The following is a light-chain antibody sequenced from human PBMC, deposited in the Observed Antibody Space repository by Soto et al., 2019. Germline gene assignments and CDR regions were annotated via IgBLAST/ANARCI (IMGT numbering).Light chain of an antibody. J-gene: IGKJ1*01. CDR3: HQYYSTFQT. V-gene: IGKV4-1*01. CDR1: QSVLYSSDNKNY. CDR2: WAS. Sequence: DIVMTQSPDSVAVSLGERATMNCKSSQSVLYSSDNKNYLAWYQQKPGQPPKLLIYWASTRESGVPDRFSGSGSGTDFTLTISSLQAEDVAVYYCHQYYSTFQTFGQGTKVDIK.